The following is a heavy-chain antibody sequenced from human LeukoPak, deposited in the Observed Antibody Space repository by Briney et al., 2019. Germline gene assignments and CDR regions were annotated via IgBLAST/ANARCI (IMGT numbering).Heavy chain of an antibody. CDR2: IKQGGSER. Sequence: GGALGLSCAASGFTFSSYRVNWVRHTPGKGLEWVASIKQGGSERYYVDSVNARFTISRDNAKNSLYLQMNSLRAEDTAVYYCARGDSSAFDIWGQGTMVTVSS. V-gene: IGHV3-7*04. CDR1: GFTFSSYR. J-gene: IGHJ3*02. D-gene: IGHD3-22*01. CDR3: ARGDSSAFDI.